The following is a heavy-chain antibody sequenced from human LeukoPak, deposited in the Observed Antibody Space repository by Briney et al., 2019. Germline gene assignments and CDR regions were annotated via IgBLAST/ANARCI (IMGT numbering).Heavy chain of an antibody. V-gene: IGHV3-49*04. D-gene: IGHD3-22*01. CDR1: GFTFGDYA. Sequence: TGGPLRLSCTSSGFTFGDYAMSCVRQAPGKWLECVAFIRSKAYGGKTEYAASVKGRFTISRDDSKSIAYLQMTSLKTEDTAVYYCTRALHYYDSSGYYSYNWFDPWGQGTLVTVSS. J-gene: IGHJ5*02. CDR2: IRSKAYGGKT. CDR3: TRALHYYDSSGYYSYNWFDP.